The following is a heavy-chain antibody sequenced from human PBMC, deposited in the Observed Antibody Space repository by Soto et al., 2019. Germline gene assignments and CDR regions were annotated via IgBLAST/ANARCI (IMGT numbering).Heavy chain of an antibody. CDR1: GFTYSTSV. CDR3: AKTGGGWPWYFDY. D-gene: IGHD2-8*02. J-gene: IGHJ4*02. CDR2: ASTDGHKK. Sequence: VQLMESGGGVVQPGTSLRLSCTASGFTYSTSVIHWVRQAPGKGLEWVAVASTDGHKKDYATSVRGRFTISRDNSKNTLYLQMNSLRAEDTAVYYCAKTGGGWPWYFDYWGQGTLVTVSS. V-gene: IGHV3-30*04.